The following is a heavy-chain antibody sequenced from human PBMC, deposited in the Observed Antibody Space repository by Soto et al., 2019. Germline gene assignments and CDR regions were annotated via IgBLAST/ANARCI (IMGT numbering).Heavy chain of an antibody. D-gene: IGHD2-15*01. CDR1: GFSLSTSGMC. J-gene: IGHJ6*02. Sequence: SGPTLVNPTQTLTLTCTFSGFSLSTSGMCVSWIRQPPGEALEWLALIDWDDDKYYSTSLKTRLTISKDTSKNQVVLTMTNMDPVETAEYYCARIPRYCSGGSCYHYYYYYGMHVWGQGTTVTVYS. V-gene: IGHV2-70*01. CDR2: IDWDDDK. CDR3: ARIPRYCSGGSCYHYYYYYGMHV.